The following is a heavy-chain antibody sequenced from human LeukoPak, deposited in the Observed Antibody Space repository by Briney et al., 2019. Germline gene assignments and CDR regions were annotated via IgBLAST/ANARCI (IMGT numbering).Heavy chain of an antibody. CDR1: GFTFSSYE. D-gene: IGHD6-19*01. Sequence: PGGSLRLSCAASGFTFSSYEMNWVRQAPGKGLEWISYISTSGSSINYADSVKGRFTISRDNAKNSLYPQMNSLRGEDTAVYYCARTGSGWYSPPGYWGQGTLVTVSS. J-gene: IGHJ4*02. CDR3: ARTGSGWYSPPGY. CDR2: ISTSGSSI. V-gene: IGHV3-48*03.